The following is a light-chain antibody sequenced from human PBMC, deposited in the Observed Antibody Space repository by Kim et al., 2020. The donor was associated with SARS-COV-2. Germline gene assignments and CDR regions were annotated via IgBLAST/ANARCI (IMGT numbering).Light chain of an antibody. CDR2: DVT. J-gene: IGLJ3*02. CDR1: SRDFGHYNF. V-gene: IGLV2-8*01. Sequence: SPGQSATISCTGTSRDFGHYNFVAWYQHHPGKAPQLMIYDVTKRAPGVPDRFSGSKSGNTASLTVSGLQAEDEADYYCTSYAVRVMFGGGTQLTVL. CDR3: TSYAVRVM.